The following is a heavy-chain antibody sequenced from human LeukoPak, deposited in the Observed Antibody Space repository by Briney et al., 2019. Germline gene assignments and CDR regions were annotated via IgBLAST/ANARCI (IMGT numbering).Heavy chain of an antibody. CDR2: ISGSGGST. CDR3: ANVVVVAATHAEYFQH. Sequence: GGSLRLSCTASGFAFSNHAMSWVRQAPGKGLEWVSAISGSGGSTYYADSVKGRFTISRDNSKNTLYLQMNSLRAKDTAVYYCANVVVVAATHAEYFQHWGQGTLVTVSS. V-gene: IGHV3-23*01. CDR1: GFAFSNHA. D-gene: IGHD2-15*01. J-gene: IGHJ1*01.